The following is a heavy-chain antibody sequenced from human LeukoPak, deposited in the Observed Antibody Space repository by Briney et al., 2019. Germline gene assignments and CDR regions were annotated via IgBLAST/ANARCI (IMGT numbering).Heavy chain of an antibody. Sequence: ASVKVSCKASGYTFTSYYMHWVRQAPGQGLEWMGWINPNSGGTNYAQKFQGRVTMTRDTSISTAYMELSRLRSDDTAVYYCARVGSSSWHVDYWGQGTLVTVSS. D-gene: IGHD6-13*01. CDR2: INPNSGGT. CDR3: ARVGSSSWHVDY. V-gene: IGHV1-2*02. CDR1: GYTFTSYY. J-gene: IGHJ4*02.